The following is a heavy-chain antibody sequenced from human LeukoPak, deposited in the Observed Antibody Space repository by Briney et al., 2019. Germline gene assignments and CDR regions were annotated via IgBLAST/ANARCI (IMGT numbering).Heavy chain of an antibody. CDR1: GGSFSGYY. CDR3: ARGRVLIYYYYYMDV. D-gene: IGHD3-10*01. J-gene: IGHJ6*03. CDR2: INHSGST. V-gene: IGHV4-34*01. Sequence: SETLSLTCAVYGGSFSGYYWSWIRQPPGKGLEWIGEINHSGSTNYNPSLKSRVTISVDTSKNQFSLKLSSVTAADTAVYYCARGRVLIYYYYYMDVWGKGTTVTVSS.